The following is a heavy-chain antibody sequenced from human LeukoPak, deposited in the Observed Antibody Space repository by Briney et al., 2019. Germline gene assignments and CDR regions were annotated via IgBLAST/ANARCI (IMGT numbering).Heavy chain of an antibody. Sequence: QTGGSLRLSCAVTGSTFSSYVMSWVRQAPGKGLEWVSSISGSGGSTYYADSVKGRFTISRDNSKKTLYLQMNSLRADDTAVYYCAREMYSGSYSIDYWGQGTLVTVSS. CDR3: AREMYSGSYSIDY. V-gene: IGHV3-23*01. CDR2: ISGSGGST. D-gene: IGHD1-26*01. J-gene: IGHJ4*02. CDR1: GSTFSSYV.